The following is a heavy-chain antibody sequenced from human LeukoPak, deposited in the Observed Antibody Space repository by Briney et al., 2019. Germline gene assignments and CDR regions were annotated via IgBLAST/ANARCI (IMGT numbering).Heavy chain of an antibody. Sequence: ASVKVSCKVSGYTLTELSMHWVRQAPGKGLEWMGGFDPGDGETIYAQKFQGRVTMTEDTSTDTAYMELSSLRSEDTAVYYCATQTYYYDSSGYYSIYFDYWGQGTLVTVSS. CDR1: GYTLTELS. CDR3: ATQTYYYDSSGYYSIYFDY. J-gene: IGHJ4*02. CDR2: FDPGDGET. V-gene: IGHV1-24*01. D-gene: IGHD3-22*01.